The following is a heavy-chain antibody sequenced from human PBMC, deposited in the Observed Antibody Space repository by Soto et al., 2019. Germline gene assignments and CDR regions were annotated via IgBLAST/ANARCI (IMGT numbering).Heavy chain of an antibody. D-gene: IGHD1-26*01. CDR3: ARGEQYSGRIFDY. V-gene: IGHV6-1*01. CDR1: GDSVSSNSAG. CDR2: AYYRSKWYY. Sequence: SQTLSLTCAITGDSVSSNSAGWSWVRQSPSRGLEWLGRAYYRSKWYYEYSVSGRGRMTINPGTSKNQYSLQLNSLTPEDTAVYFCARGEQYSGRIFDYWGQGTLVTVSS. J-gene: IGHJ4*01.